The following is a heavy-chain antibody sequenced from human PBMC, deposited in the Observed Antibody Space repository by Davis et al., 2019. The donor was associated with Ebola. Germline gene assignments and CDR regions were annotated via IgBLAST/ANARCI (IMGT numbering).Heavy chain of an antibody. Sequence: MPSETLSLTCTVSGGSISSGGYYWSWIRQHPGKGLEWIGYIYYSGSTYYNPSLKSRVTISVDTSKNQFSLKLSSVTAADTAVFYCARGSGWYRTPFDYWGQGTLVTVSS. J-gene: IGHJ4*02. CDR2: IYYSGST. CDR3: ARGSGWYRTPFDY. D-gene: IGHD6-19*01. CDR1: GGSISSGGYY. V-gene: IGHV4-31*03.